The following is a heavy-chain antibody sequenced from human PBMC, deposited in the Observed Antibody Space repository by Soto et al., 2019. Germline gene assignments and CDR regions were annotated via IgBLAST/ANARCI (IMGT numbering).Heavy chain of an antibody. CDR2: IYYSGST. CDR1: GGTISSYY. Sequence: PSETLSLTCTVSGGTISSYYWSWIRQPPGKGLEWIAYIYYSGSTKYNPSLKSRVTISLDTSKNQFSLKLNSVTAADTAVYYCARGGSTGGFDYWGQGNMVTVSS. D-gene: IGHD2-8*02. J-gene: IGHJ4*02. V-gene: IGHV4-59*01. CDR3: ARGGSTGGFDY.